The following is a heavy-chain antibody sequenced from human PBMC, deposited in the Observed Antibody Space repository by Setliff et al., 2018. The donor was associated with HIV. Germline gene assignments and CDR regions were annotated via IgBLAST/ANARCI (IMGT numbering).Heavy chain of an antibody. D-gene: IGHD3-9*01. CDR1: GYTFTSYY. J-gene: IGHJ4*02. Sequence: ASVKVSCKASGYTFTSYYIHWVRQAPGQGLEWMGVIHPSGGSTSYAQSFQDRVTMTRDTSTSTAYMELSSLRSEDTALYYCAGSILTGYYTFGADYLGQGTLVTVS. V-gene: IGHV1-46*01. CDR2: IHPSGGST. CDR3: AGSILTGYYTFGADY.